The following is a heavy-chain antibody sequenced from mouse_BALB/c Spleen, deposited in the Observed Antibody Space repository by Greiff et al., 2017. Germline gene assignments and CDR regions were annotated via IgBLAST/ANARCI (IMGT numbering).Heavy chain of an antibody. D-gene: IGHD2-14*01. CDR3: ARGGGYGDY. CDR2: ISSGGST. Sequence: DVQLVESGGGLVKPGGSLKLSCAASGFTFSSYAMSWVRQTPEKRLEWVASISSGGSTYYPDSVKGRFTISRDNARNILYLQMSSLRSEDTAMYYCARGGGYGDYWGQGTTLTVSS. J-gene: IGHJ2*01. CDR1: GFTFSSYA. V-gene: IGHV5-6-5*01.